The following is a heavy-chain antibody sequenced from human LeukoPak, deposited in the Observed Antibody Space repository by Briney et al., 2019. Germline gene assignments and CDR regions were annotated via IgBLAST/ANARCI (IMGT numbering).Heavy chain of an antibody. V-gene: IGHV3-23*01. D-gene: IGHD5-18*01. J-gene: IGHJ4*02. CDR2: ISGSGGST. CDR1: GFTFSSYA. CDR3: AKDARTWIQGKRSVILPDY. Sequence: GGSLRLSCAASGFTFSSYAMSWVRQAPGKGLEWVSAISGSGGSTYYADSVKGRFTISRDNSKNTLYLQMNSLRAEDTAVYYCAKDARTWIQGKRSVILPDYWGQGTLVTVSS.